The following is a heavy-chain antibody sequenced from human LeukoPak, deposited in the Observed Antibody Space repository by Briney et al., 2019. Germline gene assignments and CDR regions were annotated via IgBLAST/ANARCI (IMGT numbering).Heavy chain of an antibody. CDR3: ARGGGDSSGRLPHYFDY. Sequence: SETLSLTCTVSGGSISSYYWSWIRQPPGKGLEWIGFIYYSGSTNFNPSLKSRVTISVDTSKNQFSLKLSSVTAADTAVYYCARGGGDSSGRLPHYFDYWGQGTLVTVSS. V-gene: IGHV4-59*01. CDR1: GGSISSYY. J-gene: IGHJ4*02. CDR2: IYYSGST. D-gene: IGHD6-19*01.